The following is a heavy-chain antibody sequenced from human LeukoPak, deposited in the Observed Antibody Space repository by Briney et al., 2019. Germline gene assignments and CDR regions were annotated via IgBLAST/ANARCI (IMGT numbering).Heavy chain of an antibody. V-gene: IGHV4-34*01. CDR1: GGSFSGYY. CDR3: ATNNYDFWSGYDNWFDP. Sequence: SETLSLTCAVYGGSFSGYYWSWIRQPPGKGLEWIGEINHSGSTNYNPSLKSRVTISVDTSKNQFSLKLNSVTAADTAVYYCATNNYDFWSGYDNWFDPWGQGTLVTVSS. CDR2: INHSGST. J-gene: IGHJ5*02. D-gene: IGHD3-3*01.